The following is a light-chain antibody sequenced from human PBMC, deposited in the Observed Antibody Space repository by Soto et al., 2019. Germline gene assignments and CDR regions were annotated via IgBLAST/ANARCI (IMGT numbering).Light chain of an antibody. CDR3: QQYGVSPTT. Sequence: EIVLTQSPGTLSLSPGERATLSCRASQSVSDNFLAWYQQKPGQAPRLLIYAASSRATAIPDRFSGSGSGTDFTLTISRLEPEDFAVYYCQQYGVSPTTFGQGTRLEIK. CDR2: AAS. CDR1: QSVSDNF. J-gene: IGKJ5*01. V-gene: IGKV3-20*01.